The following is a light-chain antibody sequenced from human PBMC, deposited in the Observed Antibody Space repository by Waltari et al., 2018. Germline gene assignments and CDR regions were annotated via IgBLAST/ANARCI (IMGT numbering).Light chain of an antibody. CDR2: GAS. CDR3: QQYNNWPPYT. J-gene: IGKJ2*01. CDR1: QNVSSN. V-gene: IGKV3-15*01. Sequence: EIVMTQTPATLSVSPGERATLSCRASQNVSSNLAWYQQKPGQAPRLLIYGASTRATGISARFSGSGSGTEFSLTISGLQSEDSAIYYCQQYNNWPPYTFGQGTKLEI.